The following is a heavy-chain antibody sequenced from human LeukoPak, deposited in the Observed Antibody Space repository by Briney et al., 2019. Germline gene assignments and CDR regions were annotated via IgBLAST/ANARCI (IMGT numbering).Heavy chain of an antibody. V-gene: IGHV4-59*08. CDR2: IYYSGST. CDR3: ARHRRDMDV. Sequence: PSETLSLTCTVSGGSISSYYWSWIRQPPGKGLEWIGYIYYSGSTNYNPSLKSRVTISVDTSKNQFSLKLSSVTAADTAVYYCARHRRDMDVWGQGTTVTVPS. J-gene: IGHJ6*02. CDR1: GGSISSYY.